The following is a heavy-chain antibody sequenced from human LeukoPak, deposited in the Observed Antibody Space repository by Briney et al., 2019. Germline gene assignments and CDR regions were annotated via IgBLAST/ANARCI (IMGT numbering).Heavy chain of an antibody. CDR3: ARAVRVCSSTSCLYYFDY. J-gene: IGHJ4*02. D-gene: IGHD2-2*01. V-gene: IGHV4-34*01. Sequence: PSETLSLTCAVYGGSFSGYYWSWIRQPPGKGLEWIGEINHSGSTNYNPSLKSRVTISVDTSKNQFSLKLSSVTAADTAVYYCARAVRVCSSTSCLYYFDYWGQGTLVTVSS. CDR2: INHSGST. CDR1: GGSFSGYY.